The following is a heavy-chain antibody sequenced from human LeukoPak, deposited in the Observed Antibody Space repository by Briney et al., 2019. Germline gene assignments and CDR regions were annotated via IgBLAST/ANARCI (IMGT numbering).Heavy chain of an antibody. D-gene: IGHD3-22*01. CDR1: GFTFSSYG. CDR3: ARINYYDGSGFYRDY. V-gene: IGHV3-33*01. Sequence: GGSLRLSCAASGFTFSSYGMHWVRQAPGKGLEWVAVIWYDGSNKYYADSVKGRFTISRDDSKNTLYLQMNSLRAEDTAVYYCARINYYDGSGFYRDYWGQGTLVTVSS. J-gene: IGHJ4*02. CDR2: IWYDGSNK.